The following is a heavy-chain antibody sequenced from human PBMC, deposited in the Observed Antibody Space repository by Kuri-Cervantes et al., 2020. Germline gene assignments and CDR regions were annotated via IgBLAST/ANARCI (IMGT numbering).Heavy chain of an antibody. Sequence: GEALNISWAASGFTFSDYYMYLVRRAPGKGLERVSMIDSGDNTYYADSWKGRFTISRDTSKNMVYLQMSSLSAEDTAVYYCARGCCDKWGQGTLVTVSS. V-gene: IGHV3-53*01. J-gene: IGHJ4*02. CDR2: IDSGDNT. D-gene: IGHD2-8*01. CDR3: ARGCCDK. CDR1: GFTFSDYY.